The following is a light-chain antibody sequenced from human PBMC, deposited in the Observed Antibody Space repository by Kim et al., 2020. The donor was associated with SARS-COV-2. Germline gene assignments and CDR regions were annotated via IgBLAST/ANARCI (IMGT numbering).Light chain of an antibody. Sequence: GQSFTISSTGASSDVGAYDHVSWYQQHPDNVPKLMIYDVNKRPSGVSSRFSGSKSGNTASLTISGLQTEDEADYYCSSFATSTTWVFGGGTKVTVL. CDR3: SSFATSTTWV. V-gene: IGLV2-14*03. J-gene: IGLJ3*02. CDR1: SSDVGAYDH. CDR2: DVN.